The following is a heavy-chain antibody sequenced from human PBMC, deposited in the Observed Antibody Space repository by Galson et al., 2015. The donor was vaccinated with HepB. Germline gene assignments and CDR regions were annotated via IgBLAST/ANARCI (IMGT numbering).Heavy chain of an antibody. J-gene: IGHJ4*02. CDR1: GGSISSGGYY. CDR2: IYFSAST. Sequence: TLSLTCTVSGGSISSGGYYWSWIRQHPGNGLEWIGYIYFSASTYYNPSLKSRVTISVDTSKNQFSLKLSSVTAADTAVYYCASAPTLECSSTSCYGGGFYYWCQGTLVTVSS. V-gene: IGHV4-31*03. CDR3: ASAPTLECSSTSCYGGGFYY. D-gene: IGHD2-2*01.